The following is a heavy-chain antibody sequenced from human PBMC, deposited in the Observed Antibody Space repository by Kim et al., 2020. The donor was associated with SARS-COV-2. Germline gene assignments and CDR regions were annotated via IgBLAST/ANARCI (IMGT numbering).Heavy chain of an antibody. V-gene: IGHV1-69*04. J-gene: IGHJ3*02. CDR2: IIPIFGIA. D-gene: IGHD4-17*01. CDR3: ASPSSTVTTKGVAYDAFDI. Sequence: SMKVSCKASGGTFSSYAISWVRQAPGQGLEWMGRIIPIFGIANYAQKFQGRVTITADKSTSTAYMELSSLRSEDTAVYYCASPSSTVTTKGVAYDAFDIWGQGTMVTVSS. CDR1: GGTFSSYA.